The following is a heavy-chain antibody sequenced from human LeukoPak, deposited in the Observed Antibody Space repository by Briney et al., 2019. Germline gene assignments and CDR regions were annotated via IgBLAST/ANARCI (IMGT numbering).Heavy chain of an antibody. V-gene: IGHV4-39*01. CDR3: ATNERINSFDF. J-gene: IGHJ3*01. CDR2: TYYGGTT. Sequence: SETLSLTCAVSGGSISSRSNYWVWIRQPPGKGLEGIGSTYYGGTTHYNPSLKSRVTISVDTSKIQFSLKLTSATAADTAIYFCATNERINSFDFWGQGTMVTVSS. D-gene: IGHD2-15*01. CDR1: GGSISSRSNY.